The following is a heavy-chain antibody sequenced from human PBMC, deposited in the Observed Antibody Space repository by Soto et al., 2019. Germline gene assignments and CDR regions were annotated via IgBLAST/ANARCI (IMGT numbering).Heavy chain of an antibody. CDR1: LYTFTSYY. CDR3: ARDAVYTIGEFDY. J-gene: IGHJ4*02. Sequence: ASVXVSFKSSLYTFTSYYIHFLRQAPGQGLEWMGWINPNSGATNQAQKFQGRVTMARDKSISTAYMELSRLTSDDTAVYYCARDAVYTIGEFDYWGQGTLVTVSS. V-gene: IGHV1-2*02. D-gene: IGHD3-16*01. CDR2: INPNSGAT.